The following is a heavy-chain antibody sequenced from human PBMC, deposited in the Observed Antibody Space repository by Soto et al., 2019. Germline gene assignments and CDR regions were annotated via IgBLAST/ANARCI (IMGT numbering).Heavy chain of an antibody. CDR2: IWYDGSNK. J-gene: IGHJ4*02. V-gene: IGHV3-33*03. CDR3: AAATTWNFHFPY. Sequence: QAQLVESGGGVVQPGTSLRLSCAASGFTISTHGMHWVRQAPGKGLEWLANIWYDGSNKCYAESVKGRFSISKDNSKNTLYLQMSSLRAEDTDVYYCAAATTWNFHFPYWGQGTQVTVSS. CDR1: GFTISTHG. D-gene: IGHD1-7*01.